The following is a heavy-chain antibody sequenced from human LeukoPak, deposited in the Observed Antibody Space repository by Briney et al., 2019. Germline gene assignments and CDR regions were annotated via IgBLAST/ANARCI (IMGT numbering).Heavy chain of an antibody. CDR3: AREHSYGYRDAFDI. Sequence: GGSLRLSCAASGFAFSTYEMNWVRQAPGEGLEWVSYISSGGNTKYHADSVRGRFTISRDNAKNSLYLQMNSLRVEDTGVYYCAREHSYGYRDAFDIWGQGTMVTVSS. D-gene: IGHD5-18*01. CDR1: GFAFSTYE. CDR2: ISSGGNTK. J-gene: IGHJ3*02. V-gene: IGHV3-48*03.